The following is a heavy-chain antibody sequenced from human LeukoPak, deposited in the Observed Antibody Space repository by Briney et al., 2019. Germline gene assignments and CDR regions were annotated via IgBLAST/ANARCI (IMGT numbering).Heavy chain of an antibody. CDR1: GFTFSSYG. Sequence: QSGGSLRLSCAASGFTFSSYGMHWVRQAPGKGLEWVAVISYDGSNKYYADSVKGRFTISRDNSKDTLYLQMNSLRAEDTAVYYCARVIQTVLNFYYGMDVWGQGTTVTVSS. V-gene: IGHV3-30*03. CDR2: ISYDGSNK. D-gene: IGHD1-7*01. CDR3: ARVIQTVLNFYYGMDV. J-gene: IGHJ6*02.